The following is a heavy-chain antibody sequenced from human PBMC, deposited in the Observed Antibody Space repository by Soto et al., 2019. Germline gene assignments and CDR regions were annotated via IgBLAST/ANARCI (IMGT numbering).Heavy chain of an antibody. CDR2: INSDGSST. Sequence: GGSLRLSCAASGFTFSSYWMHWVRQAPGKGLVWVSRINSDGSSTSYADSVKGRFTISRDNAKNTLYLQMNSLRAEDTAVYYWASINYSWYCIYWGQGTLVTVSS. J-gene: IGHJ4*02. D-gene: IGHD6-13*01. CDR3: ASINYSWYCIY. CDR1: GFTFSSYW. V-gene: IGHV3-74*01.